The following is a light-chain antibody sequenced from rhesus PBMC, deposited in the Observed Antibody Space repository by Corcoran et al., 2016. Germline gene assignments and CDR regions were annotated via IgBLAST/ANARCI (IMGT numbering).Light chain of an antibody. J-gene: IGLJ1*01. V-gene: IGLV2-32*02. CDR3: CSYAGSNTFI. CDR2: EVS. Sequence: QAALTQPRSVSGSPGQSITISCTGTSSDIGAYNYVCWYQHHPGTAPKLMIHEVSKRPSGVSDRFSGSKSGNTASLTISGLQAEDEADFYCCSYAGSNTFIFGVGTRLTVL. CDR1: SSDIGAYNY.